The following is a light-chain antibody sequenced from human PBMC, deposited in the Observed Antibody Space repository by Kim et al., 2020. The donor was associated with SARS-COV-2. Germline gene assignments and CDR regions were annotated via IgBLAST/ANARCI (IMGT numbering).Light chain of an antibody. CDR3: AVWHNTLDDCL. V-gene: IGLV3-21*04. CDR1: NIESNT. Sequence: PRMTASITCGGTNIESNTVNWYQQSPGPAPRLLIYYNNDRPSGIPERFSGSNSGNTASLTICRVEAGDEADYYCAVWHNTLDDCLFGGGTKLTVL. CDR2: YNN. J-gene: IGLJ3*02.